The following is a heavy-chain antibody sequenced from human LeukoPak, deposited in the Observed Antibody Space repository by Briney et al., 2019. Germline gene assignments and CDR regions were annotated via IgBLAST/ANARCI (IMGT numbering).Heavy chain of an antibody. CDR2: INHGGST. V-gene: IGHV4-34*01. J-gene: IGHJ5*02. Sequence: SETLSLTCTVYGGSFSGYSWSWVRQPPGKGLEWIGEINHGGSTNYNPSLKGRVTISLDTSKSQFSLELSSVTAADTAVYYCVTEPGYCTGGRCYGGWFDPWGQGTLVTVSS. CDR1: GGSFSGYS. CDR3: VTEPGYCTGGRCYGGWFDP. D-gene: IGHD2-15*01.